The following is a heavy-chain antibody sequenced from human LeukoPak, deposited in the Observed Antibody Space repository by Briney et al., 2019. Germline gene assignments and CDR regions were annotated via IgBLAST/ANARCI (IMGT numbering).Heavy chain of an antibody. CDR1: GFTFTSYA. D-gene: IGHD6-19*01. CDR3: AKDDHGGSGWRDYFDY. J-gene: IGHJ4*02. Sequence: GGSLRLACAASGFTFTSYAMSWVRQAPGKGLEWVSSISGSGGSTYYADSVKGRFTISRDSSKNTLYLQMNSLRAEDTAVYYCAKDDHGGSGWRDYFDYWGKGSLVTVSS. V-gene: IGHV3-23*01. CDR2: ISGSGGST.